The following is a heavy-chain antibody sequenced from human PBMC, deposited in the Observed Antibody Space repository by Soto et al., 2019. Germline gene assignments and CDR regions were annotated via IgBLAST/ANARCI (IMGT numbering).Heavy chain of an antibody. D-gene: IGHD6-19*01. V-gene: IGHV5-51*01. J-gene: IGHJ5*02. CDR2: IYPGDSDT. Sequence: PGESLKISCKGSGYSFTSYWIGWVRQMPGKGLEWMGIIYPGDSDTRYSPSFQGQVTISADKSISTAYLQWSSLKASDTAMYYCARHVGSGWYDRENWFDPWGQGTLVTVSS. CDR3: ARHVGSGWYDRENWFDP. CDR1: GYSFTSYW.